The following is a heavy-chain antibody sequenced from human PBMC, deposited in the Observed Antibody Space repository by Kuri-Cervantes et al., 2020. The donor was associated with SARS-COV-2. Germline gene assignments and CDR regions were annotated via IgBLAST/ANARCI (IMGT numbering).Heavy chain of an antibody. V-gene: IGHV1-2*02. Sequence: SVNVSCKASGYTFTGYYMHWVRQAPGQGLEWMGWINPNSGGTNYAQKFQGRVTMTRDTSISTAYMELSRLRSDDTAVYYCARGGTGIFTWFDPWGQGTLVTVSS. CDR2: INPNSGGT. CDR1: GYTFTGYY. J-gene: IGHJ5*02. CDR3: ARGGTGIFTWFDP.